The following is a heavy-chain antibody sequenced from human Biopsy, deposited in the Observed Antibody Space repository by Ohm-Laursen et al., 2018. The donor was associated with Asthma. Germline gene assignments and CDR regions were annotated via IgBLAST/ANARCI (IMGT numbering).Heavy chain of an antibody. CDR2: VYYSGST. CDR3: ARGVDRVTGLLDHFDY. CDR1: GGSINNFY. Sequence: SETLSLTCTVPGGSINNFYWSWIRQPPGKGLESIGHVYYSGSTNYNPSLKSRVTISIDASKNQFSLKLTSVTAADTAVYYCARGVDRVTGLLDHFDYWGQGTLVTVSS. D-gene: IGHD2-21*02. J-gene: IGHJ4*02. V-gene: IGHV4-59*01.